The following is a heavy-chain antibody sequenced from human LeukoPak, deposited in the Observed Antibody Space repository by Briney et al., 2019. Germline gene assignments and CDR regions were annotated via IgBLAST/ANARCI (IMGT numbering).Heavy chain of an antibody. V-gene: IGHV3-53*01. Sequence: GGSLRLSCAASGFTVSSNYMSSVRQAPGKGLEWVSVIYSGGSTYYADSVKGRFTISRDNSKNTLYLQMSSLRAEDTAVYYCASLNNWNFLYWGQGTLVTVSS. CDR3: ASLNNWNFLY. D-gene: IGHD1-7*01. CDR2: IYSGGST. J-gene: IGHJ4*02. CDR1: GFTVSSNY.